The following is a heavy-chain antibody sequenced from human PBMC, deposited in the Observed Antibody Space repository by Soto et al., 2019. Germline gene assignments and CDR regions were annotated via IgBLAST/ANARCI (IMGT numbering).Heavy chain of an antibody. D-gene: IGHD1-7*01. CDR3: ATQGELPLDY. Sequence: GASVKVSSKASGGTFSSYAISWVRQAPGQGLEWMGGIIPIFGTANYAQKCQGRVTITADESTSTAYMELSSLRSEETAVYYCATQGELPLDYWGQGTLVTVSS. CDR2: IIPIFGTA. V-gene: IGHV1-69*13. CDR1: GGTFSSYA. J-gene: IGHJ4*02.